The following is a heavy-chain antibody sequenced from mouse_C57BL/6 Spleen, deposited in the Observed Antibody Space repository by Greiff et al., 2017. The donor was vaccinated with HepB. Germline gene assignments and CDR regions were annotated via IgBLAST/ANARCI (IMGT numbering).Heavy chain of an antibody. D-gene: IGHD1-1*01. CDR2: IDPEDGDT. Sequence: VHVKQSGAELVRPGASVKLSCTASGFNIKDYYMHWVKQRPEQGLEWIGRIDPEDGDTEYAPKFQGKATMTADTASNTAYLQLSSLTSEDTAVYYCTAYGSSFLDYWGQGTTLTVSS. V-gene: IGHV14-1*01. J-gene: IGHJ2*01. CDR1: GFNIKDYY. CDR3: TAYGSSFLDY.